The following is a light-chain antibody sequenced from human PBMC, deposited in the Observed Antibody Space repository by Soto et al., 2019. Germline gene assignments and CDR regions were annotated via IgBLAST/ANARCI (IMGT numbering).Light chain of an antibody. J-gene: IGKJ1*01. CDR2: GAS. CDR3: QQYNNWPPWT. Sequence: VPQSPVTLSLSLGERATLSCRTSQSVSSNLAWYQQKPGQAPRLLIYGASTRATGIPARFSGSGSGTEFTLTISSLQSEDFAVYYCQQYNNWPPWTFGQGTKVDI. CDR1: QSVSSN. V-gene: IGKV3-15*01.